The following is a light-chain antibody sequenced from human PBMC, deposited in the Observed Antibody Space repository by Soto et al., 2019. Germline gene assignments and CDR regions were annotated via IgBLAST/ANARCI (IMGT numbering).Light chain of an antibody. CDR2: GAS. J-gene: IGKJ1*01. V-gene: IGKV3-15*01. CDR1: RSVSTN. Sequence: EIVMTHSPATLSVSPCESATLSFRASRSVSTNLAWYQQKPGQAPRLLIYGASARATGIPARFSGSGSGTEFTLTISSLQSEDFALYYCQQYNNWPRTFGQGTKVDIK. CDR3: QQYNNWPRT.